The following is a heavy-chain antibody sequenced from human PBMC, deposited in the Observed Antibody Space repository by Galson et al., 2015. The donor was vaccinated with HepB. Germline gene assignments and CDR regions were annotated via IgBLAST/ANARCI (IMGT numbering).Heavy chain of an antibody. D-gene: IGHD2/OR15-2a*01. CDR2: ISYDGSNK. Sequence: SLRLSCAASGFTFSSYAMHWVRQAPGKGLEWVAVISYDGSNKYYADSVKGRFTISRDNSKNTLYLQMNSLRAEDTAVNYCARDLSLSGFDPWGQGTLVTVSS. CDR1: GFTFSSYA. V-gene: IGHV3-30*04. J-gene: IGHJ5*02. CDR3: ARDLSLSGFDP.